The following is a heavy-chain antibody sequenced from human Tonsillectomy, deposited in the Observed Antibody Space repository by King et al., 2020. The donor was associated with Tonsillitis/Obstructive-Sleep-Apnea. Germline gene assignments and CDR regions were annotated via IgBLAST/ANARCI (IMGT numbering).Heavy chain of an antibody. D-gene: IGHD3-22*01. CDR2: IIPILDIT. CDR1: GGTFSNYA. CDR3: ARARDRSNYYYYYGMDV. V-gene: IGHV1-69*10. Sequence: QLVQSGAEVKKPGSSVKVSCKASGGTFSNYAISWVRQAPGQGLEWMGGIIPILDITNYAQKFQGRVTINADKSTSTAYMELSSLRSEDTAVYYCARARDRSNYYYYYGMDVWGQGTTVTVSS. J-gene: IGHJ6*02.